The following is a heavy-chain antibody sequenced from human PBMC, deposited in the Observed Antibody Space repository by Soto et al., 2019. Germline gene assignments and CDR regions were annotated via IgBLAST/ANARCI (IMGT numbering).Heavy chain of an antibody. CDR1: GYTFTSYG. Sequence: ASVKISCKASGYTFTSYGITGVRQAPGQGLEWMGWISAYNGNTNYAQKLQGRVTMTTDTSTSTAYMELRSLRSDDTAVYYCARDYCSGGSCYFDYWGQGTLVTVSS. V-gene: IGHV1-18*01. CDR2: ISAYNGNT. J-gene: IGHJ4*02. D-gene: IGHD2-15*01. CDR3: ARDYCSGGSCYFDY.